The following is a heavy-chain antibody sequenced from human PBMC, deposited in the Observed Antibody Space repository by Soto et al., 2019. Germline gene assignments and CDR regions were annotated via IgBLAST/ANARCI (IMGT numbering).Heavy chain of an antibody. V-gene: IGHV1-69*13. CDR3: ARGDYYDSSGYYYGGY. CDR1: GGTFSSYA. J-gene: IGHJ4*02. D-gene: IGHD3-22*01. Sequence: SVKVSCKASGGTFSSYAVSWVRQAPGQGLEWMGGITPIFGTANYAQKFQGRVTITADESTSTAYMELSSLRSEDTAVYYCARGDYYDSSGYYYGGYWGQGTLVTVS. CDR2: ITPIFGTA.